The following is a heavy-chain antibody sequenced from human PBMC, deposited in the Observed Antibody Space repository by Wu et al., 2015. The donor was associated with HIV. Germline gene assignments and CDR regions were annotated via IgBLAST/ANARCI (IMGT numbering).Heavy chain of an antibody. V-gene: IGHV1-69*05. CDR2: IIPIFGTA. Sequence: QVQLVQSGAEVKKPGSSVKVSCKASGGTFSSYAISWVRQAPGQGLEWMGGIIPIFGTANYAQKFQGRVTITTDESTSTAYMELSSLRSEDTAVYYCARDVGSSSWYGGRYFDYVGPGNAGSPSPQ. CDR3: ARDVGSSSWYGGRYFDY. J-gene: IGHJ4*02. D-gene: IGHD6-13*01. CDR1: GGTFSSYA.